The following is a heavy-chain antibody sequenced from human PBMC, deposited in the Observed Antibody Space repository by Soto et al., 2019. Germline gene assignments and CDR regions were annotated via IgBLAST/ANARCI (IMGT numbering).Heavy chain of an antibody. J-gene: IGHJ6*02. CDR1: GDSISKSGHY. D-gene: IGHD6-6*01. Sequence: PSETLSLTCTVSGDSISKSGHYWGWIRQPPGKALEWIGGIDYRGSTYYNPSLKSRVTISVDTSKNQFSLKLSSVTAADTAVYYCATNIAARPVYYGMDVWGQGTTVTVSS. CDR3: ATNIAARPVYYGMDV. V-gene: IGHV4-39*01. CDR2: IDYRGST.